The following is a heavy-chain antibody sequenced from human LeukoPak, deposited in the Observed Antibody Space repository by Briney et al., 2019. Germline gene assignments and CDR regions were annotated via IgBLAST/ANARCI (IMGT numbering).Heavy chain of an antibody. Sequence: SETLSLTCTVSGGSISSSSYYWGWIRQPPGKGLEWIGSIYYSGSTYYNPSLKSRVTISVDTSKNQCSLKLSSVTAADTAVYYCARQSISGSSLSYFDYWGQGTLVNVSS. V-gene: IGHV4-39*07. CDR2: IYYSGST. J-gene: IGHJ4*02. CDR1: GGSISSSSYY. D-gene: IGHD3-22*01. CDR3: ARQSISGSSLSYFDY.